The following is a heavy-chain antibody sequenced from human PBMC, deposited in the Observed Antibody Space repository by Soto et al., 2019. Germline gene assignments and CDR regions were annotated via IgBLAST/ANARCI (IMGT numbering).Heavy chain of an antibody. V-gene: IGHV3-30*18. D-gene: IGHD3-10*01. J-gene: IGHJ4*02. Sequence: SLRLSCAASGFTFSSYGMHWVRQAPGKGLEWVAVISYDGSNKYYADSVKGRFTISRDNSKNTLYLHMNSLRAEDTAVYYCAKDGYGSGSYRNAFDYWGQGTLVTVSS. CDR2: ISYDGSNK. CDR3: AKDGYGSGSYRNAFDY. CDR1: GFTFSSYG.